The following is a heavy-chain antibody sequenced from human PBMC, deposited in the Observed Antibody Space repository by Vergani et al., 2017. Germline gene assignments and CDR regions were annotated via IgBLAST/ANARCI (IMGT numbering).Heavy chain of an antibody. CDR2: ISYDGSNK. J-gene: IGHJ4*02. Sequence: QVQLVESGGGVVQPGRSLRLSCAASGFTFSSYGMHWVRQAPGKGLEWVAVISYDGSNKYYADSVKGRFTISRDNSKNTLYLQMNSLRAEDTAVYYCAKDRSRYSYGYSIDYWGQGTLVTVSS. V-gene: IGHV3-30*18. CDR3: AKDRSRYSYGYSIDY. D-gene: IGHD5-18*01. CDR1: GFTFSSYG.